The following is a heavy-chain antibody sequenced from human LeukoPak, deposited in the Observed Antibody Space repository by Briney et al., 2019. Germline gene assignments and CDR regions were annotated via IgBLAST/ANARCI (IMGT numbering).Heavy chain of an antibody. CDR1: GYTFTSYG. CDR3: ASALGYCSGGSCYDWFDP. Sequence: GASLKVSCKASGYTFTSYGISWVRQAPGQGLEWMGWISAYNGNTNYAQKLQGRVTMTTDTSTSTAYMELRSLRSDDTAVYYCASALGYCSGGSCYDWFDPWGQGTLVTVSS. J-gene: IGHJ5*02. D-gene: IGHD2-15*01. V-gene: IGHV1-18*01. CDR2: ISAYNGNT.